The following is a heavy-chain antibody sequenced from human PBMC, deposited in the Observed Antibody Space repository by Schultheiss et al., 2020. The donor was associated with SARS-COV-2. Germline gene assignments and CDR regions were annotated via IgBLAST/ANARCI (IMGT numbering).Heavy chain of an antibody. CDR1: GYTFTGYY. V-gene: IGHV1-2*02. J-gene: IGHJ4*02. CDR3: ARDRSSGWSNFDY. CDR2: INPNSGGT. Sequence: ASVKVSCKASGYTFTGYYMHWVRQAPGQGLEWMGWINPNSGGTNYAQKLQGRVTMTTDTSTSTAYMELRSLRSDDTAVYYCARDRSSGWSNFDYWGQGTLVTVSS. D-gene: IGHD6-19*01.